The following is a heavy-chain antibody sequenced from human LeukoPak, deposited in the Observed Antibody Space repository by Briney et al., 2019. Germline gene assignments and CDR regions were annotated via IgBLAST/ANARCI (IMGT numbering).Heavy chain of an antibody. CDR2: IIPALNIT. CDR3: ARDQGLTAPPPYGLDV. V-gene: IGHV1-69*04. D-gene: IGHD5-18*01. J-gene: IGHJ6*02. CDR1: GGTFSSSA. Sequence: SVKVSCKTSGGTFSSSAITWVRQAPGQGLEWMGRIIPALNITSYAQKFQGRVTITADTSASTAYMELSSLRSEETAVYYCARDQGLTAPPPYGLDVWGQGTTVTVSS.